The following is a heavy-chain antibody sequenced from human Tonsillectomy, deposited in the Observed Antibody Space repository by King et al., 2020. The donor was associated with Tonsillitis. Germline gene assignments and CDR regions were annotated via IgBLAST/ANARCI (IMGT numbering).Heavy chain of an antibody. CDR1: GFTFSSYA. Sequence: VQLVESGGGVVQPGRSLRLSCAASGFTFSSYAMHWVRQAPGKGLEWVAVISYDGSNKYYADSVKGRFTISRDNSKNTLYLQMNSLRTEDTAVYFCAGGQWLVPSPFDYWGQGTLVTVSS. V-gene: IGHV3-30*01. D-gene: IGHD6-19*01. J-gene: IGHJ4*02. CDR2: ISYDGSNK. CDR3: AGGQWLVPSPFDY.